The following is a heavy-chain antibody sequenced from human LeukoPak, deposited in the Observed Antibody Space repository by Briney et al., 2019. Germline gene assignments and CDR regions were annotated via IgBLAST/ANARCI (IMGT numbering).Heavy chain of an antibody. CDR3: ARRYTYGGWIDS. Sequence: QSGGSLRLSCAGSGFIFGDYEMMWVRQAPGKGLEWLSYISSGGSSIYYADSVKGRLIISRDNAKNSLYLQMNTLRAEDTAVYYCARRYTYGGWIDSWGQGTLVTVYS. CDR1: GFIFGDYE. V-gene: IGHV3-48*03. J-gene: IGHJ4*02. D-gene: IGHD3-16*01. CDR2: ISSGGSSI.